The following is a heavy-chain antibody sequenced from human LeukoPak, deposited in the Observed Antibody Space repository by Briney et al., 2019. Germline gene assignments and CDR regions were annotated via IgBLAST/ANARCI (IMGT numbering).Heavy chain of an antibody. J-gene: IGHJ4*02. Sequence: GGSLRLSCVASGFTFSRFEMNWVRQAPGKGLEWVSYISGSGSSIYYADSVKGRFTISRDNPKNSLYLQMNSLRGEDTAVYYCARDMGYCSSSNCYTYYLDYWGQGTLVTVSS. CDR3: ARDMGYCSSSNCYTYYLDY. D-gene: IGHD2-2*01. V-gene: IGHV3-48*03. CDR1: GFTFSRFE. CDR2: ISGSGSSI.